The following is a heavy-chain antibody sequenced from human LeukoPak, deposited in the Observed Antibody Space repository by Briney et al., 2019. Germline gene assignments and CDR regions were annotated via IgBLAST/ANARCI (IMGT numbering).Heavy chain of an antibody. CDR1: GGSISSGDYY. CDR3: ARGVYSSSWQPPRY. V-gene: IGHV4-30-4*01. D-gene: IGHD6-13*01. CDR2: IYYSGST. J-gene: IGHJ4*02. Sequence: PSETLSLTCTVSGGSISSGDYYWSWIRQPPGKGLEWIGYIYYSGSTYYNPSLKSRVTISVDTSKNQFSLKLSSVTAADTAVYYCARGVYSSSWQPPRYWGQGTLVTVSS.